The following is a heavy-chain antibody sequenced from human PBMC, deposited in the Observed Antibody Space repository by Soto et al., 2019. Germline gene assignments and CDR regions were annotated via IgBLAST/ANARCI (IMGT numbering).Heavy chain of an antibody. D-gene: IGHD6-13*01. CDR3: AREGPAAFSSTWHFDY. CDR1: GFTFSNFA. CDR2: MSFDGTTK. J-gene: IGHJ4*02. Sequence: QVQLVESGGGVVQPGRSLRLSCAASGFTFSNFAMHWFRQAPGKGLEWVAVMSFDGTTKFYADSVKGRFTVSRDNSQNTVYLQVTSLRDEATAVYYCAREGPAAFSSTWHFDYWGQGTLVTVSS. V-gene: IGHV3-30-3*01.